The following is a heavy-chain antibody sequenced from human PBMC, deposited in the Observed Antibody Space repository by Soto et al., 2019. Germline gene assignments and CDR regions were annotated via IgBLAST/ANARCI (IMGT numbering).Heavy chain of an antibody. J-gene: IGHJ4*02. CDR3: ALRSMAVVPEY. D-gene: IGHD3-22*01. V-gene: IGHV4-59*01. CDR2: LYDGRSA. Sequence: QVQLQESGPGLVKPSETLSLTCAVSGDSISSYYCMWIRQPPGKGLESIGYLYDGRSATYNPSLKSRVTLSVDTSTNQCSLTLSSMTAADTAVYYCALRSMAVVPEYWGQGTLVTVSS. CDR1: GDSISSYY.